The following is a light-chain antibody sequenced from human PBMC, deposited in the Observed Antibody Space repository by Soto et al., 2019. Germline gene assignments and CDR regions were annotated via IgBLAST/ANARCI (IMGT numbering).Light chain of an antibody. Sequence: EIVMTQSPATLSLSPGERATLSCWASQSISSNLAWYQHRPGQAPRLLIYDTSTRAAGIPARFSGSGSGTAFTLTISSLQSEDFAVYYCQQYNNWRSITFGQGTRLESK. CDR2: DTS. V-gene: IGKV3-15*01. J-gene: IGKJ5*01. CDR1: QSISSN. CDR3: QQYNNWRSIT.